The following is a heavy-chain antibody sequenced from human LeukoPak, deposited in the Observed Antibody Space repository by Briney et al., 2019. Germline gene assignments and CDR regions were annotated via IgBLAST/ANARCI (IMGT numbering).Heavy chain of an antibody. CDR1: GFNFSSYS. CDR3: ARAYDSGSSFDY. D-gene: IGHD3-22*01. Sequence: GGSLSLFCAASGFNFSSYSMHWVRQAPGKGLEWVSSISISRSNIYYADSVKGRLTISRDNAKNSLYLQMNSLSAEDTAVYYCARAYDSGSSFDYWGQGTLVTVSS. J-gene: IGHJ4*02. V-gene: IGHV3-21*01. CDR2: ISISRSNI.